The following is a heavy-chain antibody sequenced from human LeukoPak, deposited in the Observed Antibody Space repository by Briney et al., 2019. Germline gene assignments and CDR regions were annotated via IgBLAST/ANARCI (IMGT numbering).Heavy chain of an antibody. CDR1: GYIVTSND. Sequence: PEASVKVSCKASGYIVTSNDITWVRQATGQGLEWMGWMNPNSGNTGYAQKFQGRVTITRNTSISTAYMELSSLRSEDTAVYYCARGLWFGELYYYMDVWGKGTTVTVYS. V-gene: IGHV1-8*01. J-gene: IGHJ6*03. CDR3: ARGLWFGELYYYMDV. CDR2: MNPNSGNT. D-gene: IGHD3-10*01.